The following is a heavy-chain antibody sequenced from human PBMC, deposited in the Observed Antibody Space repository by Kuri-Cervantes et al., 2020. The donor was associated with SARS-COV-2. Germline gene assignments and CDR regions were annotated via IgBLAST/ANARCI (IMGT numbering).Heavy chain of an antibody. D-gene: IGHD1-26*01. Sequence: SQTLSLTCAVYGGSFRGYYWSWIRQSPGKGLEWIGEINHSGSTNYNPPLKSRVTISLETSKSQFSLNLRSVTAADTAVYYCARGEWDVVLDWGQGTLVTVSS. CDR3: ARGEWDVVLD. CDR2: INHSGST. CDR1: GGSFRGYY. J-gene: IGHJ4*02. V-gene: IGHV4-34*01.